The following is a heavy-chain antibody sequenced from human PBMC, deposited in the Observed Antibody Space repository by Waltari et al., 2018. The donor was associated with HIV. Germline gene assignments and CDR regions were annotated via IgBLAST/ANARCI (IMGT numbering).Heavy chain of an antibody. V-gene: IGHV1-69*01. J-gene: IGHJ3*02. CDR1: GGTFRNSA. CDR2: SIPSFGSP. CDR3: ASASRDTAMGAFDI. Sequence: QVQPVQSGAEVKKPGSSVKVSCKASGGTFRNSAINCVRQAPGQGLEWMGGSIPSFGSPNYAQKFQGRVTITADESTSTVYMKLSSLISEDTAVYYCASASRDTAMGAFDIWGQGTMVTVSS. D-gene: IGHD5-18*01.